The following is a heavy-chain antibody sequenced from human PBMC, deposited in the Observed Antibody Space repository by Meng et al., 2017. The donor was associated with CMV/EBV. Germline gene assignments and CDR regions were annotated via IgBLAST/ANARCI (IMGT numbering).Heavy chain of an antibody. CDR1: GYTFTSYD. V-gene: IGHV1-8*01. CDR2: MNPNSGNT. Sequence: ASVQVSCKASGYTFTSYDINWVRQATGQGLEWMGWMNPNSGNTGYAQKFQGRVTMTRNTSISTAYMELSSLRSEDTAVYYCARGRLLKNWFDPWGQGTLVTVSS. CDR3: ARGRLLKNWFDP. J-gene: IGHJ5*02.